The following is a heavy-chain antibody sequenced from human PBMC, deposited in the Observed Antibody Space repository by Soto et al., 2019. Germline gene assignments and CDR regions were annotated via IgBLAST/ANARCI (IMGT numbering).Heavy chain of an antibody. Sequence: QVQLVESGGGVVQPGRSLRLSCAASGFTFSSYGMHWVRQAPGKGLEWVAVISYDGSNKYYADSVKGRFTISRDNSKNTLYLQMNSLRAEDTAVYYYATPYCSGGSCYSNYYYGMDVWGQGTTVTVSS. CDR1: GFTFSSYG. CDR2: ISYDGSNK. V-gene: IGHV3-30*03. D-gene: IGHD2-15*01. CDR3: ATPYCSGGSCYSNYYYGMDV. J-gene: IGHJ6*02.